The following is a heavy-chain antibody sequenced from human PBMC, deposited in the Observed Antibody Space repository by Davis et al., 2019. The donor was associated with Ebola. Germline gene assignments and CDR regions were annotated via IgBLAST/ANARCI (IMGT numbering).Heavy chain of an antibody. J-gene: IGHJ3*02. Sequence: PGGSLRLSCKDSGNSFASHWIGWVRQLPGKGLEWMGIIYTGDSDTRYSPSFRGQVTIPADKSFKTAFLQWSSLKASDTAMYYCASLRRTITGMDDGFDIWGQGTMVTVSS. V-gene: IGHV5-51*01. CDR1: GNSFASHW. CDR2: IYTGDSDT. CDR3: ASLRRTITGMDDGFDI. D-gene: IGHD2-8*02.